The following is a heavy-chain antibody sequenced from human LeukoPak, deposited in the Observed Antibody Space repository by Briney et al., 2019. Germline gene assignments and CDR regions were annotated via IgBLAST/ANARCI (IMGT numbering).Heavy chain of an antibody. CDR3: ARGSYYSAGYFDL. J-gene: IGHJ2*01. D-gene: IGHD2-15*01. V-gene: IGHV4-59*01. CDR2: IYYSGST. Sequence: SETLSLTCTVSGGSISDYYWSWIRQPPGKGLEWIGYIYYSGSTNYNPSLKSRVTVLVDTSKNQFSLKLSSVTAADTAVYYCARGSYYSAGYFDLWGRGTLVTVSS. CDR1: GGSISDYY.